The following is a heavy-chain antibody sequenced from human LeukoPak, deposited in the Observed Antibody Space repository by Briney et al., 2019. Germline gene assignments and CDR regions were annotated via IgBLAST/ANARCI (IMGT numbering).Heavy chain of an antibody. V-gene: IGHV3-7*05. J-gene: IGHJ4*02. CDR3: ARGDGWTINV. Sequence: GGSLRLSCAASGFNIGNYWMHWVRQAPGRGLECVANMNQDGSEKHYEDSVKGLFTISRDNAKQSLYLQMNSLRVEDTAVYYCARGDGWTINVWGQGTLVTVSS. CDR2: MNQDGSEK. D-gene: IGHD3/OR15-3a*01. CDR1: GFNIGNYW.